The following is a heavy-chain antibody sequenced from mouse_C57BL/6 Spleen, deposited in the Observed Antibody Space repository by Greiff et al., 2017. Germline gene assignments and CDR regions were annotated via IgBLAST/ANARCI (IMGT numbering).Heavy chain of an antibody. CDR2: IDPSDSYT. CDR3: ARRLGRSFDY. J-gene: IGHJ2*01. V-gene: IGHV1-50*01. CDR1: GYTFTSYW. Sequence: QVQLQQPGAELVKPGASVKLSCKASGYTFTSYWMQWVKQRPGQGLEWIGEIDPSDSYTNYNQKFKGKATLTVDTSSSTAYMQLSSLTSEDSAVYYCARRLGRSFDYWGQGTTLTVSS. D-gene: IGHD4-1*01.